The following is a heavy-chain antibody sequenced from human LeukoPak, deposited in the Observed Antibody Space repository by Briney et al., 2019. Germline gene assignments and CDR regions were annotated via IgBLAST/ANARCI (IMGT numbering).Heavy chain of an antibody. V-gene: IGHV4-4*02. CDR3: ARDVGYCSSTSCWKYNWFDP. CDR2: IYHSGST. J-gene: IGHJ5*02. CDR1: GGSISSSNW. D-gene: IGHD2-2*03. Sequence: SETLSLTCAVSGGSISSSNWWSWVRQPPGKGLEWIGEIYHSGSTNYNRSLKSRVTISVDKSKNQFSLKLSSVTAADTAVYYCARDVGYCSSTSCWKYNWFDPWGQGTLVTVSS.